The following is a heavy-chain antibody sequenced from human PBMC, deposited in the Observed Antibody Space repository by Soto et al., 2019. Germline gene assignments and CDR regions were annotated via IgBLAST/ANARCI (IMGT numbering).Heavy chain of an antibody. Sequence: QMQLVQSGPEVKKPGTSVKVSCKASGFTFSSSAMQWVRQARGQRLEWIGWIVVGSGNTSYAQKFQERDTITRDMSTSTAYLELSSLRSEDTAVYYCAADRGAGTDFDCWGQGTLVTVSS. CDR1: GFTFSSSA. CDR2: IVVGSGNT. D-gene: IGHD6-19*01. CDR3: AADRGAGTDFDC. V-gene: IGHV1-58*02. J-gene: IGHJ4*02.